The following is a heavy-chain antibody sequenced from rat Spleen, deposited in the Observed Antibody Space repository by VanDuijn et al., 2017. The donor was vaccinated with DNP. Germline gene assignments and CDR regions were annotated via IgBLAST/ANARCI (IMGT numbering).Heavy chain of an antibody. V-gene: IGHV3-1*01. D-gene: IGHD1-11*01. CDR1: GYSITSNY. Sequence: EVQLQESGPGLVKPSQSLSLTCSVTGYSITSNYWGWIRKFPGNKMEWMAYISYSGSTNYNPSLKSRISISRDTSKNQFFLQLNSVTTEDTATYYCARHRGGFAYWGQGTLVTVSS. J-gene: IGHJ3*01. CDR3: ARHRGGFAY. CDR2: ISYSGST.